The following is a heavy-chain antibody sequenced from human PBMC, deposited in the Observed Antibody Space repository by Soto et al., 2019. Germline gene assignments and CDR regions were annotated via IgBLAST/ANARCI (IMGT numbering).Heavy chain of an antibody. D-gene: IGHD4-17*01. V-gene: IGHV4-34*01. CDR2: INHSGST. J-gene: IGHJ4*02. CDR3: ARGGDYGDYLNYFDY. CDR1: GGSFSGYY. Sequence: LSLTCAVYGGSFSGYYWSWIRQPPGKGLQWIGEINHSGSTNCNTSLKSRVTMSVDTSKNQFSLQLSSVTAADTAVYFCARGGDYGDYLNYFDYWGQGTLVTVSS.